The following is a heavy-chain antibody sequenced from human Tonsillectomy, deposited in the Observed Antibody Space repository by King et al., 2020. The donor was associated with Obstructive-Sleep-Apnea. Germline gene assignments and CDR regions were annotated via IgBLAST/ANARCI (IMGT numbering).Heavy chain of an antibody. J-gene: IGHJ4*02. CDR3: ALHSGSLDY. CDR1: GFSLRTKGLS. Sequence: TLKESGPTLVKPTQTLTLTCTFSGFSLRTKGLSVGWIRQPPGKALEWLAFVYWDDDQRYSPSLRSRLTIMRDTSENQVVLTMTNMDPVDTATYYCALHSGSLDYWGQGTLVTVSS. V-gene: IGHV2-5*02. D-gene: IGHD1-26*01. CDR2: VYWDDDQ.